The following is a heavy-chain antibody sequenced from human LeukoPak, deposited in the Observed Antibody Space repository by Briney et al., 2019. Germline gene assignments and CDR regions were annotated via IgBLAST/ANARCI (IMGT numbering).Heavy chain of an antibody. J-gene: IGHJ4*02. Sequence: GGSLRLSCAASGFTFSSYSMNWVRQAPGKGLEWVSAISGSGGSTYYADSVKGRFTISRDNSKNTLYLQMNSLRAEDTAVYYCAKSPQHYYDSSGLDYWGQGTLVTVSS. CDR1: GFTFSSYS. D-gene: IGHD3-22*01. CDR2: ISGSGGST. V-gene: IGHV3-23*01. CDR3: AKSPQHYYDSSGLDY.